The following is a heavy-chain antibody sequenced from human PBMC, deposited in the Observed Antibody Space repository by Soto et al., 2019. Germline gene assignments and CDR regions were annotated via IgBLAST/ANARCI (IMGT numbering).Heavy chain of an antibody. J-gene: IGHJ6*02. Sequence: SETLSLTCAVYGGSFSGYSWSWIRQPPGKGLEWIGEINHSGSTNYNPSLKSRVAISVDTSKNQFSLKLRSVTAADTAVYYCVRHLTAESCYYDCMDVWGHGTMVTVSS. V-gene: IGHV4-34*01. CDR3: VRHLTAESCYYDCMDV. D-gene: IGHD1-26*01. CDR2: INHSGST. CDR1: GGSFSGYS.